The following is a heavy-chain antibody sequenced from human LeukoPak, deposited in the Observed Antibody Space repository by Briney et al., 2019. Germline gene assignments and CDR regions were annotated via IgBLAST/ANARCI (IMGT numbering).Heavy chain of an antibody. J-gene: IGHJ4*02. CDR3: ARRRPLSYYYDSSGYYPGWFDY. D-gene: IGHD3-22*01. CDR1: GYSFTSYW. V-gene: IGHV5-51*01. Sequence: GEPLKISCKGSGYSFTSYWIGWVRQMPGKGLEWMGIIYPGDSDTRYSPSFQGQVTISADKSISTAYLQWSSLKASDTAMYYCARRRPLSYYYDSSGYYPGWFDYWGQGTLVTVSS. CDR2: IYPGDSDT.